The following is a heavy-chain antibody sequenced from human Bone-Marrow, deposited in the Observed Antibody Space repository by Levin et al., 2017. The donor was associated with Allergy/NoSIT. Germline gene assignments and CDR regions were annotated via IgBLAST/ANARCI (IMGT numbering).Heavy chain of an antibody. CDR1: GGSVRSGTYY. V-gene: IGHV4-61*03. CDR2: FYYDGTTGGST. CDR3: VSSYYYDGSAYNH. J-gene: IGHJ1*01. Sequence: PSETLSLTCTVSGGSVRSGTYYWNWIRQSPGKGLEWIGKFYYDGTTGGSTDYNPSLKSRVTMSADTSKNHFSLNLGSVTAADTAVYYCVSSYYYDGSAYNHWGQGTLVTGPS. D-gene: IGHD3-22*01.